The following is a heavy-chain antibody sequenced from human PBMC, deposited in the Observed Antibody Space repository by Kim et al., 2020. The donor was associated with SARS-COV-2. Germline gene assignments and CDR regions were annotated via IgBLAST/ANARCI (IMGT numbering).Heavy chain of an antibody. V-gene: IGHV3-48*02. Sequence: GGSLRLSCAASGFTFSSYSMNWVRQAPGKGLEWVSYISSGSNTIYYADSVKGRFTISRDNAKNSLYLQMNSLRDEDTAVYYCARDFEDGQIQLWPDRPETTVAFDIWGQGTMVTVSS. CDR1: GFTFSSYS. D-gene: IGHD5-18*01. J-gene: IGHJ3*02. CDR2: ISSGSNTI. CDR3: ARDFEDGQIQLWPDRPETTVAFDI.